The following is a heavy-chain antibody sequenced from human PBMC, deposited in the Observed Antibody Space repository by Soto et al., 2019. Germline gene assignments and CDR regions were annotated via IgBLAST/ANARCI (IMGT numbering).Heavy chain of an antibody. CDR2: INTYNGKT. Sequence: QVKLVQSGAEVKNPGASVKVSCKTSGYIFTSYGIGWARQAPGQGLEWMGWINTYNGKTKYAQNLQGRVTLTTDTPTSTAYTELTSLRSNDTSIYFCAMVDVYVTPSPQDVWGQGTTGTVSS. CDR3: AMVDVYVTPSPQDV. CDR1: GYIFTSYG. V-gene: IGHV1-18*01. J-gene: IGHJ6*02. D-gene: IGHD3-16*01.